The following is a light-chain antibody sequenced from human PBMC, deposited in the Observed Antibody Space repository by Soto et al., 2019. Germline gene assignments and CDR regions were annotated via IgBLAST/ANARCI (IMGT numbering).Light chain of an antibody. Sequence: DIHMTQSPSTLSASVGDRVTITCRASQSISSWLAWYQQKPGKAPKVLIYKASGLQSGVPSRFSGSGSGTEFTLTISSLQPDDFATYYCLQYNSYSRTFGQGTKLEIK. CDR1: QSISSW. CDR3: LQYNSYSRT. J-gene: IGKJ2*01. V-gene: IGKV1-5*03. CDR2: KAS.